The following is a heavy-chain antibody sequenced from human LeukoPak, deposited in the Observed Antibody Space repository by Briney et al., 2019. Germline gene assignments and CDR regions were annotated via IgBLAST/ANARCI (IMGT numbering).Heavy chain of an antibody. Sequence: GGSLRLSCAASGFTFSSYAMSWVRQARGKGLEWVSAISGSGGSTYYADSVKGRFTISRDNSKNTLYLQMNSLRAEDTAVYYCAKITYSSGCYDYWGQGTLVTVSS. D-gene: IGHD6-19*01. CDR2: ISGSGGST. V-gene: IGHV3-23*01. CDR3: AKITYSSGCYDY. J-gene: IGHJ4*02. CDR1: GFTFSSYA.